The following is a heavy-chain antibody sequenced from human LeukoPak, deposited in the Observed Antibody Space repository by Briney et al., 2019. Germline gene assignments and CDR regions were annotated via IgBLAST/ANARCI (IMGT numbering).Heavy chain of an antibody. J-gene: IGHJ4*02. CDR1: KFAFNNAW. D-gene: IGHD3-22*01. CDR2: IKSKTDGGTT. CDR3: TAVPHDSAV. Sequence: GGSLRLSCVASKFAFNNAWMSWFRQAPGKGLEWVGHIKSKTDGGTTDYAAPVQGRFTISRDDSKDRLYLQMNSLKTEDTAVYYCTAVPHDSAVWGQGTLVTVSS. V-gene: IGHV3-15*01.